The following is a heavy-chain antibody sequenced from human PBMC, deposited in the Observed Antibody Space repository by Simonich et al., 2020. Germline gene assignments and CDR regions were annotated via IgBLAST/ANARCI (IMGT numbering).Heavy chain of an antibody. J-gene: IGHJ3*02. CDR3: ARGKGWKNAFDI. Sequence: QVQLQQWGAGLLKPSETLSLTCAVYGGSFSGYYWSWIRQPPGKGLEWIGEINHSGSTNSNPSLKSRVTISVETSKNQFSLKLSSVTAADTAVYYCARGKGWKNAFDIWGQGTMVTVSS. V-gene: IGHV4-34*01. CDR1: GGSFSGYY. CDR2: INHSGST. D-gene: IGHD1-1*01.